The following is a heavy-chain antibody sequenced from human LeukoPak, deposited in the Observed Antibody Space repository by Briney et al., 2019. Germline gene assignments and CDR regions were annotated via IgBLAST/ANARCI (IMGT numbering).Heavy chain of an antibody. D-gene: IGHD6-6*01. Sequence: SETLSLTCAVYGGSFSGYYWSWIRQPPGKGLEWIGEINHSGSTNYNPSLKSRVTISVDTSKNQFSLKLSSVTAADTAVYYCASEEYSSSPAMWYWGQGTLVTVSS. CDR1: GGSFSGYY. CDR3: ASEEYSSSPAMWY. J-gene: IGHJ4*02. V-gene: IGHV4-34*01. CDR2: INHSGST.